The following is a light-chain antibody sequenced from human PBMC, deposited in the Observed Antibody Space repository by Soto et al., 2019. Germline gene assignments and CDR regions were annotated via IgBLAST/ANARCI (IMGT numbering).Light chain of an antibody. CDR3: SSYADGQTLA. CDR1: RSDVGAYNY. CDR2: EVT. Sequence: QSALTQPASVSGSPGQSIAISCTGTRSDVGAYNYVSWYQQHPGKAPKLMISEVTNRPSGVSDRFSGSKSGNTASLTISGLQAEDEADYYCSSYADGQTLAFGGGTKVTVL. V-gene: IGLV2-14*01. J-gene: IGLJ2*01.